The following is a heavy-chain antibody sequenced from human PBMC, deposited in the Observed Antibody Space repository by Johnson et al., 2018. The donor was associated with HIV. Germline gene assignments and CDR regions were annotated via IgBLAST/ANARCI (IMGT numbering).Heavy chain of an antibody. V-gene: IGHV3-23*04. Sequence: LVESGGGLVQPGGSLRLSCAASGFTVSSNYMSWVRQAPGKGLEWVSAISGSGGSTYYADSVKGRFTISRDNSKNTLYLQMNSLRAEDTAVYYCAKDYYDSSGYYGRDAFDIWGQGTMVTVSS. D-gene: IGHD3-22*01. CDR1: GFTVSSNY. CDR2: ISGSGGST. J-gene: IGHJ3*02. CDR3: AKDYYDSSGYYGRDAFDI.